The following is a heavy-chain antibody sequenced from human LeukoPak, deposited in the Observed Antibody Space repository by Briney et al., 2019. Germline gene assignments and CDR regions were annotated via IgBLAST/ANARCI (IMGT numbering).Heavy chain of an antibody. CDR3: ARDRLVEVEAAIRGYYMDV. CDR1: GNTFTGYY. V-gene: IGHV1-2*02. D-gene: IGHD2-2*02. Sequence: ASVKLSFKAAGNTFTGYYMHWVRQAPGQGLEWMGWINPNSGGTNYDKKFQSRRIMTRDTSISTAYIELSRLRSAATTVYYCARDRLVEVEAAIRGYYMDVWGKGTTVTVSS. CDR2: INPNSGGT. J-gene: IGHJ6*03.